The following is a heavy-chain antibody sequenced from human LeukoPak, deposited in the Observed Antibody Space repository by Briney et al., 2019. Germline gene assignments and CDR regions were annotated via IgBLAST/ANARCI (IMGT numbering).Heavy chain of an antibody. CDR2: ISPNSGNT. CDR3: ARSEGAPMDV. V-gene: IGHV1-8*02. J-gene: IGHJ6*04. Sequence: ASVKVSCKASGYTFTGYYMHWVRQAPGQGLEWMGWISPNSGNTGYAQKFQGRVTMTRNTSISTAYMELSSLRSEDTAVYYCARSEGAPMDVWGKGTTVTISS. D-gene: IGHD1-26*01. CDR1: GYTFTGYY.